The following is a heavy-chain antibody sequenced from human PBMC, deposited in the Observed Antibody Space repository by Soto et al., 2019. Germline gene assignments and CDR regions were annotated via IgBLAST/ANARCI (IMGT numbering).Heavy chain of an antibody. CDR2: IWYDGSNK. J-gene: IGHJ4*02. V-gene: IGHV3-33*01. CDR3: ARESEDLTSNFDY. Sequence: PGGSLRLSCAASGFTFSSYGMHWVRPAPGKGLEWVAVIWYDGSNKYYADSVKGRFTISRDNSKNTLYLQMNSLRAEDTAVYYCARESEDLTSNFDYWGQGTLVTVSS. CDR1: GFTFSSYG.